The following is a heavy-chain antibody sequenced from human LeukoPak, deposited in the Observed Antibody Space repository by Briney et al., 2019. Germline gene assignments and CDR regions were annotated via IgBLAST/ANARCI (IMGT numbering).Heavy chain of an antibody. CDR3: AREWLQDGFDI. Sequence: SQTLSLTCAISGDSVSSNSAAWNWLRQSPSRGLEWLGRTYYRSKWYNDYAESVKSRVSVNPDTSKNQLSLQLNSVTPEDTAVYYCAREWLQDGFDIWGQGTIVTVSS. CDR2: TYYRSKWYN. D-gene: IGHD5-12*01. J-gene: IGHJ3*02. V-gene: IGHV6-1*01. CDR1: GDSVSSNSAA.